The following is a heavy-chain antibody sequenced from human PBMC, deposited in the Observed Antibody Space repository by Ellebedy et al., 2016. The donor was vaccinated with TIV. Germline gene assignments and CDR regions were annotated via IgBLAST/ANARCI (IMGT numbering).Heavy chain of an antibody. J-gene: IGHJ5*02. D-gene: IGHD3-10*01. Sequence: SETLSLTCTVSGGSITRSSSYWGWIRQPPGKGLEWIGSIYYSGTTDYNPSLESRVTISADPSKNQFSLRLSSVTAADTAVYYCARWFGELLYVRWFDPWGQGTLVTVSS. CDR2: IYYSGTT. CDR3: ARWFGELLYVRWFDP. CDR1: GGSITRSSSY. V-gene: IGHV4-39*01.